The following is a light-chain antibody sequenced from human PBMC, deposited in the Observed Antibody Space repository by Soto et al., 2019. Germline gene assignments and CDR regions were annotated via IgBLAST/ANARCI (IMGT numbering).Light chain of an antibody. V-gene: IGKV1-5*03. CDR2: KAS. Sequence: IRMTQSPSSFSASTGDRVTITCRASQTISSWLAWYQQKPGKAPKLLIYKASTLKSGVPSRFSGSGSGTEFTLTTSSLQSEDFAVYYCQQYNNWPPITFGQGTRLEIK. CDR3: QQYNNWPPIT. CDR1: QTISSW. J-gene: IGKJ5*01.